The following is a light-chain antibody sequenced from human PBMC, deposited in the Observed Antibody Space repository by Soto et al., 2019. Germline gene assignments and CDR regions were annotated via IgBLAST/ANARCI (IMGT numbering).Light chain of an antibody. J-gene: IGLJ1*01. Sequence: QSVLTQPPSASGSPGQSVTISCTGTSSDVGGYKYVSWYQQHPGKAPKLMIYEVSKRPSGVPDRFSGSKSGNTASLTVSGLQAEDEADYYCSSYAGSNNVFGTGTKLTV. V-gene: IGLV2-8*01. CDR1: SSDVGGYKY. CDR3: SSYAGSNNV. CDR2: EVS.